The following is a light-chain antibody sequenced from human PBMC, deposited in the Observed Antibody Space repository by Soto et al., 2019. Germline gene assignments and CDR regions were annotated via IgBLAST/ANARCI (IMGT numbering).Light chain of an antibody. CDR3: QQYNTFSPYT. J-gene: IGKJ2*01. CDR1: QSVSDW. V-gene: IGKV1-5*03. Sequence: DIQMTQSPSTLSASVGDRVTLTCRASQSVSDWLAWYQQKPGKAPKLLIYKASNLESGVPSRFSGSGSGTEFTLTISSLQPDDSATYYCQQYNTFSPYTFGQGTKLEFK. CDR2: KAS.